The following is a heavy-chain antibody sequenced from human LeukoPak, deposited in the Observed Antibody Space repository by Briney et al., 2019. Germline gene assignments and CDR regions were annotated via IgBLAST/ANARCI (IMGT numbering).Heavy chain of an antibody. V-gene: IGHV3-7*03. CDR2: IKQDGSEK. CDR1: GFIFSDNL. D-gene: IGHD2-2*01. CDR3: TRGGYSTSWYWIY. J-gene: IGHJ4*02. Sequence: GGSLRLSCAVSGFIFSDNLMTWVRQAPGKGLEWVATIKQDGSEKYYVDSVRGRFTISRVNAENSLYLQMNSLRAEDTAVYHCTRGGYSTSWYWIYWGPGTLVTVSS.